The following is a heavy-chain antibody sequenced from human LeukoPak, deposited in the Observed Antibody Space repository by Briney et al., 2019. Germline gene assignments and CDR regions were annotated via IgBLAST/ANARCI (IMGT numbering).Heavy chain of an antibody. CDR3: ARGIRIAVAGNIDY. J-gene: IGHJ4*02. CDR1: GFTFSSYG. Sequence: GGSLRLSCAASGFTFSSYGMHWVRQAPGKGLEYVSAITSHGDNTYYANSVKGRFTISRDNSKNTLYLQMNSLRAEDTAVYYCARGIRIAVAGNIDYWGQGTLVTVSS. CDR2: ITSHGDNT. D-gene: IGHD6-19*01. V-gene: IGHV3-64*01.